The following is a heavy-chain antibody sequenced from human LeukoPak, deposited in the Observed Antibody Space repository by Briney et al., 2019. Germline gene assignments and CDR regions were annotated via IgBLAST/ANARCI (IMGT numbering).Heavy chain of an antibody. CDR1: GFTFSNYD. CDR3: ARDVRGARDF. D-gene: IGHD4/OR15-4a*01. Sequence: GGSLRLSCAASGFTFSNYDMSWVRQAPGEGLEWVSSISDSGGSTYYADSVKGRFTISRDNSKNTLYLQMTNLRAADTGVYYCARDVRGARDFWGQGTLVTVSS. CDR2: ISDSGGST. J-gene: IGHJ4*02. V-gene: IGHV3-23*01.